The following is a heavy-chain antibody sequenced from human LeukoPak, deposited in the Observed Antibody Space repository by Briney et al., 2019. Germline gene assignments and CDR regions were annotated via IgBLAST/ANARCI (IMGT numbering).Heavy chain of an antibody. J-gene: IGHJ3*02. Sequence: SETLSLTCTVSGDSVTSGGYFWTWSRHHPGKGLEWIGYISNSGTTSYNPSLKSRVSISVDTSNNQFSLSLSSVTAADTAVYYCARDVVVTSSPDAFDIWGQGTMV. CDR1: GDSVTSGGYF. D-gene: IGHD2-21*02. CDR3: ARDVVVTSSPDAFDI. V-gene: IGHV4-31*03. CDR2: ISNSGTT.